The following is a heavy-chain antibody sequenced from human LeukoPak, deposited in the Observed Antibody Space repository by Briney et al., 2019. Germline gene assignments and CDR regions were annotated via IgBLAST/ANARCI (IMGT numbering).Heavy chain of an antibody. CDR1: GFIFSDYS. J-gene: IGHJ6*03. CDR3: ARFTVTTDYYYYMDV. D-gene: IGHD4-17*01. CDR2: ISSSGSTI. Sequence: GGSLRLSCVASGFIFSDYSMDWVRQAPGKGLEWVSYISSSGSTIYYADSVKGRFTISRDNAKNSLYLQMNSLRAEDTAVYYCARFTVTTDYYYYMDVWGKGTTVTISS. V-gene: IGHV3-48*04.